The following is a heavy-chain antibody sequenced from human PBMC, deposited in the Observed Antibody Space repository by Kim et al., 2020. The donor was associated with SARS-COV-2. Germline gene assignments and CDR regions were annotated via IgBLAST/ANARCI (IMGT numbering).Heavy chain of an antibody. J-gene: IGHJ4*02. D-gene: IGHD6-19*01. Sequence: GGSLRLSCAASGFTFSSYAMHWVRQAPGKGLEWVAVISYDGSNKYYADSVKGRFTISRDNSKNTLYLQMNSLRAEDTAVYYCARDVGGGSGWYDAFDYWGQGTLVTVSS. CDR2: ISYDGSNK. V-gene: IGHV3-30-3*01. CDR3: ARDVGGGSGWYDAFDY. CDR1: GFTFSSYA.